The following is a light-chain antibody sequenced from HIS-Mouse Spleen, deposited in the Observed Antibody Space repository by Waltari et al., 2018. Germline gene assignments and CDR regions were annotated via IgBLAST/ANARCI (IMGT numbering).Light chain of an antibody. CDR2: GAS. J-gene: IGKJ4*01. V-gene: IGKV3-20*01. CDR3: QQYGSSLP. Sequence: EIVLTQSPGTLSLSPGERATLSCRASQSVSSSYLAWYQQKPGQAPRLLIYGASSRATGIPDRFSGSGSGTDSTLTISRLEPEDFAVYYCQQYGSSLPFGGGTKVEIK. CDR1: QSVSSSY.